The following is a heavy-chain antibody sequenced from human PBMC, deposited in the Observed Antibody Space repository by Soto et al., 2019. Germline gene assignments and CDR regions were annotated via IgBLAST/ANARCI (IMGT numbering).Heavy chain of an antibody. CDR1: GGTFSSYA. CDR2: IIPIFGTA. CDR3: ARAYYYGSGSSHYYYYGMDV. Sequence: SVKVSCKASGGTFSSYAISWVRQAPGQGLEWMGGIIPIFGTANYAQKFQGRVTITADESTSTAYMELSSLRSEDTAVYYCARAYYYGSGSSHYYYYGMDVWGQGTTVTVS. J-gene: IGHJ6*02. V-gene: IGHV1-69*13. D-gene: IGHD3-10*01.